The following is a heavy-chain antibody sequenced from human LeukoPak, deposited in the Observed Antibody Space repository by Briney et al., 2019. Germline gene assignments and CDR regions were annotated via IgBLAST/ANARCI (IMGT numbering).Heavy chain of an antibody. V-gene: IGHV1-2*02. D-gene: IGHD3-22*01. J-gene: IGHJ5*02. CDR1: GYTFTGYY. CDR3: ARGGEWNYYDSSGYPAHNP. Sequence: RASVKVSCKASGYTFTGYYMHWVRQAPGQGLEWMGWINPNSGGTNYAQKFQGRVTMTRDMSISTAYMELSRLRSDDTAVYYCARGGEWNYYDSSGYPAHNPWGQGTLVTVSS. CDR2: INPNSGGT.